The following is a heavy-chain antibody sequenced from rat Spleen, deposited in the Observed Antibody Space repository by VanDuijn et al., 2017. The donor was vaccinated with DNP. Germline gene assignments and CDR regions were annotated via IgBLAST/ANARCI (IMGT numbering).Heavy chain of an antibody. V-gene: IGHV5-22*01. Sequence: EVQLVESGGGLVQPGRSLKLSCAASGFNFNDYWMGWVRQAPGKGLEWVAYIGSAAYAPYYGDSVKGRFTISRDNAKSTLYLQMSSLRSEDMATYYCARWNSGHFDYWGQGVMVPVSS. CDR3: ARWNSGHFDY. CDR1: GFNFNDYW. J-gene: IGHJ2*01. D-gene: IGHD4-3*01. CDR2: IGSAAYAP.